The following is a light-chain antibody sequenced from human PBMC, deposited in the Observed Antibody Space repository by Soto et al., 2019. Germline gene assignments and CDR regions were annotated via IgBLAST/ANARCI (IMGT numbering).Light chain of an antibody. V-gene: IGKV1-5*03. CDR3: QQYNTYPLT. J-gene: IGKJ4*01. Sequence: DIQMTQSPSTLSASVGDRVTITCRASQSISTWLAWYQQKAGKAPKLLIYKASSLEGGVPSRFSGSGSGTEFNITISSLQPDDFATYYCQQYNTYPLTFGGGTTEDIK. CDR1: QSISTW. CDR2: KAS.